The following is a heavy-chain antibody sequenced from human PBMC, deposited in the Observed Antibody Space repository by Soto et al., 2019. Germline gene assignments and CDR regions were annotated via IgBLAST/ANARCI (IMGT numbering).Heavy chain of an antibody. D-gene: IGHD3-10*01. V-gene: IGHV4-31*03. J-gene: IGHJ4*02. CDR3: ARGNLYYGSGSYEPIDFDY. CDR1: GGSISSGGYY. Sequence: SETLSLTCTASGGSISSGGYYWSWIRQHPGKGLEWIGYIYYSGSTYYNPSLKSRVTMSVDTSKNQFSLKPSSVTAADTAVYYCARGNLYYGSGSYEPIDFDYWGQGTLVTVSS. CDR2: IYYSGST.